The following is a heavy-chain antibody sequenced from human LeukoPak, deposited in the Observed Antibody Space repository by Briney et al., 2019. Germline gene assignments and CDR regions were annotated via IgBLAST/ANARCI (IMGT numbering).Heavy chain of an antibody. CDR1: GGSISSSNW. V-gene: IGHV4-4*02. Sequence: SGTLSLTCAVSGGSISSSNWWSWVRQPPGKGLEWIGEIYHSGSTNYNPSLKSRVTISVDKSKNQFSLKLSSVTAADTAVYYCARSFGDHRRYSYGLDYWGQGTLVTVSS. CDR2: IYHSGST. J-gene: IGHJ4*02. CDR3: ARSFGDHRRYSYGLDY. D-gene: IGHD5-18*01.